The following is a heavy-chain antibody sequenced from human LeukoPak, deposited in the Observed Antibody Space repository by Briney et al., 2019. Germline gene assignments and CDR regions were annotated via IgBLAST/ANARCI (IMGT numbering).Heavy chain of an antibody. J-gene: IGHJ6*02. CDR1: GFTFSSFT. D-gene: IGHD3-3*01. Sequence: GGSLRLSCAASGFTFSSFTMNWVRQAPGKGLEWVSSISSTSTYIHYADSVKGRFTISRDNAKNSLYLQMNSLRAEDTAVYYCAREGRFQYGMDVWGQGTTVTVSS. CDR3: AREGRFQYGMDV. CDR2: ISSTSTYI. V-gene: IGHV3-21*01.